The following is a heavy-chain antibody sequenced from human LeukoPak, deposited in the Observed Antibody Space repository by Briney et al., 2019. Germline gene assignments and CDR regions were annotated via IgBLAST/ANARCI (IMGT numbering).Heavy chain of an antibody. D-gene: IGHD3-10*01. J-gene: IGHJ3*02. V-gene: IGHV4-34*01. CDR1: GGSFSGYY. CDR2: INHRGST. CDR3: AKAVTMVRGVNFALDI. Sequence: SETLSLTCAVYGGSFSGYYWSWMRQPPGRGLEWIGEINHRGSTNYTPSLKSRVTISVDTSKNQFSLKLSSVTAADTAVYYCAKAVTMVRGVNFALDIWAEGTMVSVS.